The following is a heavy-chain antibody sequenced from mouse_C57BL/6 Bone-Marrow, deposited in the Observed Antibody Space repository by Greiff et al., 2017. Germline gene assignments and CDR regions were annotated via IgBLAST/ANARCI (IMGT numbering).Heavy chain of an antibody. CDR2: ISYDGSN. V-gene: IGHV3-6*01. CDR3: ASGAYYSNYVAMDY. J-gene: IGHJ4*01. CDR1: GYSITSGYY. D-gene: IGHD2-5*01. Sequence: EVQLVESGPGLVKPSQSLSLTCSVTGYSITSGYYWNWIRQFPGNKLEWMGYISYDGSNNYNPSLKNRISITRDTSKNQFFLKLNSVTTEDTATYYCASGAYYSNYVAMDYWGQGTSVTVSS.